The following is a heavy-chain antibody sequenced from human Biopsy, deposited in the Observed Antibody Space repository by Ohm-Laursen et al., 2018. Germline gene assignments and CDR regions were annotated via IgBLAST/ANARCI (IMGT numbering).Heavy chain of an antibody. Sequence: ASVKVSCKASGGTFTNYAISWVRQAPGQGLVWMGGIIPIFGTANYAQKFQGRVTITADESTSTAYMELSSLRSDDTAVYYCARDALGGGSYRFFYWGQGSLVTVSS. J-gene: IGHJ4*02. CDR3: ARDALGGGSYRFFY. V-gene: IGHV1-69*13. CDR2: IIPIFGTA. D-gene: IGHD1-26*01. CDR1: GGTFTNYA.